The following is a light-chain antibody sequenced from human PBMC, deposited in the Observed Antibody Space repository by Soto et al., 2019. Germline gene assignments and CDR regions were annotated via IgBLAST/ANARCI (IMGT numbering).Light chain of an antibody. CDR3: QQYNTYWT. V-gene: IGKV1-5*01. Sequence: DIPMTQSASALSASVGDIVIITCRASQSSSSWLAWYQQKPGKAPKLLIYDASRLQSGVPSRFSGSVSGTEFTLIISSMQPDDFATYYCQQYNTYWTFGQGTKVEIK. J-gene: IGKJ1*01. CDR1: QSSSSW. CDR2: DAS.